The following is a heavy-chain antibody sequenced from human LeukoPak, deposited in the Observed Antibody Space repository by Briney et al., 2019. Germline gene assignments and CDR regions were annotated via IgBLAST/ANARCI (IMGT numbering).Heavy chain of an antibody. Sequence: GGSLRLSCAASGFTFSSYAMHWVRQAPGKGLEWVSAISGSGGSTYYADSVKGRFTISRDNSKNTLYLQMNSLRAEDTAVYYCAKYYGDYDAFDIWGQGTMVTVSS. J-gene: IGHJ3*02. CDR1: GFTFSSYA. CDR3: AKYYGDYDAFDI. D-gene: IGHD4-17*01. CDR2: ISGSGGST. V-gene: IGHV3-23*01.